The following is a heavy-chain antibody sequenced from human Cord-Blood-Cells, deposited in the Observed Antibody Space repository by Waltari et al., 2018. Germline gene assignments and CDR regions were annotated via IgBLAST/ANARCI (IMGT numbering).Heavy chain of an antibody. J-gene: IGHJ4*02. Sequence: QVQLQQWGAGLLKPSETLSLTCAAYGGYFSGYSWSWIRQPPGKGLEWIGEINHSGSTNYNPSLKSRVTISVDTSKNQFSLKLSSVTAADTAVYYCAGFRIAAAGTVNYWGQGTLVTVSS. D-gene: IGHD6-13*01. CDR2: INHSGST. CDR3: AGFRIAAAGTVNY. CDR1: GGYFSGYS. V-gene: IGHV4-34*01.